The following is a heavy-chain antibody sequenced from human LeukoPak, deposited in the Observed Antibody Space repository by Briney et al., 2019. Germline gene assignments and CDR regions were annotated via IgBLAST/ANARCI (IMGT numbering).Heavy chain of an antibody. CDR2: ISTSGGST. CDR1: GFTFSSYA. Sequence: GGSLRLSCAASGFTFSSYAMHWVRQSPGKGLEYFSAISTSGGSTYYANSVKGRFTISRDNSKNTLYLQMSSLRAEDMAVYYCAREMVECNGGSCLYHFDYWGQGTLVTVSS. V-gene: IGHV3-64*01. J-gene: IGHJ4*02. D-gene: IGHD2-15*01. CDR3: AREMVECNGGSCLYHFDY.